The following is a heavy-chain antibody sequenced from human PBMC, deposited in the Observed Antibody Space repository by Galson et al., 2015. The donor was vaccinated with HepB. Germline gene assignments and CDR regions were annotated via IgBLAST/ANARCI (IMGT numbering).Heavy chain of an antibody. CDR3: ARAQQWELLAFDY. Sequence: SVKVSCKASGYTFTGYYMHWVRQAPGQGLEWMGWINPNSGGTNYAQKFQGWVTMTRDTSISTAYMELSRLRSDDTAVYYCARAQQWELLAFDYWGQGTLVTVSS. CDR1: GYTFTGYY. J-gene: IGHJ4*02. CDR2: INPNSGGT. D-gene: IGHD1-26*01. V-gene: IGHV1-2*04.